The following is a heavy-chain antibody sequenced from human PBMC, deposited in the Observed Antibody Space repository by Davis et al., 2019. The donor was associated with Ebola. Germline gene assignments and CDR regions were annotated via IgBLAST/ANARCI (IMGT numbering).Heavy chain of an antibody. D-gene: IGHD3-10*01. CDR1: GFTFSDYY. Sequence: PWGSLRLSCAASGFTFSDYYMSWIRQAPGKGLEWVSYISSSSSYTNYADSVKGRFTISRDNAKNSLYLQMNSLRAEDTAVYYCARGLLWFGEPKGGMDVWGQGTTVTVSS. V-gene: IGHV3-11*06. J-gene: IGHJ6*02. CDR3: ARGLLWFGEPKGGMDV. CDR2: ISSSSSYT.